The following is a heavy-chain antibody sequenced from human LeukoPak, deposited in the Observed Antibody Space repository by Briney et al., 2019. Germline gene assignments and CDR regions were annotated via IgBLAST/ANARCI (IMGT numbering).Heavy chain of an antibody. V-gene: IGHV4-34*01. CDR2: INHSGST. CDR1: GGSFSGYY. D-gene: IGHD1-26*01. J-gene: IGHJ4*02. Sequence: SETLSLTCAVYGGSFSGYYWSWIRQPPGKGLEWIGEINHSGSTNYNPSLKSRVTISVDTSKNQFSLKLSSVTAADTAVYYCARASYTGSYIGYWGQGTLVTVSS. CDR3: ARASYTGSYIGY.